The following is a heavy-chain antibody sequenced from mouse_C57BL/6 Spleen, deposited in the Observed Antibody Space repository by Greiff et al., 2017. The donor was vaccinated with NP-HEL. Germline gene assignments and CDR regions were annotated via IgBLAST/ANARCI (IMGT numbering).Heavy chain of an antibody. V-gene: IGHV7-3*01. CDR2: IRNKANGYTT. CDR1: GFTFTDYY. CDR3: ARRYYGYFDV. Sequence: EVKLVESGGGLVQPGGSLSLSCAASGFTFTDYYMSWVRQPPGKALEWLGFIRNKANGYTTEYSASVKGRFTISRDNSQSILYLQMNALRAEDSATYYCARRYYGYFDVWGTGTTVTVSS. J-gene: IGHJ1*03. D-gene: IGHD2-14*01.